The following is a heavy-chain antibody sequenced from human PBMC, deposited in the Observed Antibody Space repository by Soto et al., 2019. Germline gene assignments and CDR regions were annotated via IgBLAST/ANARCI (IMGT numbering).Heavy chain of an antibody. V-gene: IGHV3-23*05. CDR1: GFTFRTFV. J-gene: IGHJ4*02. CDR3: TKRPMCTGDCWYFDD. Sequence: EVHLLESGGGSVQPGGSLRLSCAGSGFTFRTFVRYWIRQAPGKGLEWVSAIDDANSAYYADSVKGRFVISRDNSRNTVYLQMDGLRAEDTAIYYCTKRPMCTGDCWYFDDWGQGILVTVSS. CDR2: IDDANSA. D-gene: IGHD2-21*02.